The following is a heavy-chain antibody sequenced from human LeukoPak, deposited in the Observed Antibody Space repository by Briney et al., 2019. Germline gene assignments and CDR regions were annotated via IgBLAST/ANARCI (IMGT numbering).Heavy chain of an antibody. CDR1: GGSFGGYY. CDR2: IDHSGTT. CDR3: ASSREYSSSWYHYFDH. J-gene: IGHJ4*02. V-gene: IGHV4-34*01. Sequence: SETLSLTCAVYGGSFGGYYWSWIRQPPGKGLEWIGEIDHSGTTNYNPSLKSRVTISVDMSNNQFSLKLSSVTAADTAVYYCASSREYSSSWYHYFDHWGQGTLVTVSS. D-gene: IGHD6-13*01.